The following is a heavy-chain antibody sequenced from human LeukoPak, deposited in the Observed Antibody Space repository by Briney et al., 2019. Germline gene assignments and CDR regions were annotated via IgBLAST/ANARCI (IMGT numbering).Heavy chain of an antibody. CDR1: GFTFRSYA. Sequence: GGSLRLSCAASGFTFRSYAMHWVRQAPGNGLEWVAFIRYDGSIKYYADSVKGRFTISRDNSKNTLYLQMNSLRAEDTAVYYCAKESGHTSCFDYWGQGTLVTVSS. J-gene: IGHJ4*02. V-gene: IGHV3-30*02. CDR2: IRYDGSIK. D-gene: IGHD2-2*01. CDR3: AKESGHTSCFDY.